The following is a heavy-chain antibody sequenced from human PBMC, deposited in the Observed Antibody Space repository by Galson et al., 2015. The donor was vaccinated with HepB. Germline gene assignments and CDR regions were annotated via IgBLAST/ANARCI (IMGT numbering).Heavy chain of an antibody. Sequence: SLRLSCAASGFTFSSYGMHWVRQAPGKGLEWVAVIWYDGSNKYYADSVKGRFTISRDNSKNTLYLQMNSLRAEDTAVYYCARDFSPRIPDDFWSGYPSYYFDYWGQGTLVTVSS. CDR1: GFTFSSYG. J-gene: IGHJ4*02. V-gene: IGHV3-33*01. CDR3: ARDFSPRIPDDFWSGYPSYYFDY. D-gene: IGHD3-3*01. CDR2: IWYDGSNK.